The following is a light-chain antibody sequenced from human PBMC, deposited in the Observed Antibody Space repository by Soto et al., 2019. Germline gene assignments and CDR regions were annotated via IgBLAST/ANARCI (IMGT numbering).Light chain of an antibody. CDR2: DAS. V-gene: IGKV3-11*01. J-gene: IGKJ4*01. CDR3: QQRSNWPPV. Sequence: EIVLTQSPATLSLSPGERATLSCRASQSVRTYLSYVAWYKQRPGQAPRLLIYDASNRATGIPARFSGSGSGTDFTLTISSLGPEDFAVYYCQQRSNWPPVFGGGTKVDIK. CDR1: QSVRTY.